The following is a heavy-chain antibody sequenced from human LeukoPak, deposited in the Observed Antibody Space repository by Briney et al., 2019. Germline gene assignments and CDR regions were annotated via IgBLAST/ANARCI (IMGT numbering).Heavy chain of an antibody. V-gene: IGHV3-7*01. CDR3: ARDHRIAAAGSDY. J-gene: IGHJ4*02. Sequence: GGSLRLSCAASGFTFSSYWMHWVRQAPGKGLEWVANIKEDGSEKYYVDSVKGRFTISRDNDKNSLYLQMNSLRAEDTAVYYCARDHRIAAAGSDYWGQGTLVTVSS. CDR2: IKEDGSEK. D-gene: IGHD6-13*01. CDR1: GFTFSSYW.